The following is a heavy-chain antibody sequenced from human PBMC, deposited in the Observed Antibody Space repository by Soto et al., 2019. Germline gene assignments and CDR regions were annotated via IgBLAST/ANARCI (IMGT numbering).Heavy chain of an antibody. V-gene: IGHV1-69*08. D-gene: IGHD1-1*01. CDR3: ARVYGTTEWTRGMDV. J-gene: IGHJ6*04. Sequence: VQLVQSGAEVKKPGSSVKVSCTTSGDILSGYTFSWVRQAPGQGLEWMGRIIHIIGAPFSTQKFQDRVDFTADISTKTVYMDLRSLTSEDTAVYYCARVYGTTEWTRGMDVWGTGTTVTVSS. CDR1: GDILSGYT. CDR2: IIHIIGAP.